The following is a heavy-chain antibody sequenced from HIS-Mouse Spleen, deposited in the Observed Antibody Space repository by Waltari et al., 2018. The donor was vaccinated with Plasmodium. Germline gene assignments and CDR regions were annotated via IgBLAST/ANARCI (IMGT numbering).Heavy chain of an antibody. V-gene: IGHV4-38-2*02. CDR1: GYSISSGSY. CDR2: IYHSGST. J-gene: IGHJ4*02. CDR3: ARLVVVASKDSY. Sequence: QVQLQESGPGLVKPSETLSLTCTVSGYSISSGSYWGWIRQPPGTGLEWIGSIYHSGSTYYNPSLKSRVTISVDTSKNQFSLKLSSVTAADTAVYYCARLVVVASKDSYWGQGTLVTVSS. D-gene: IGHD2-15*01.